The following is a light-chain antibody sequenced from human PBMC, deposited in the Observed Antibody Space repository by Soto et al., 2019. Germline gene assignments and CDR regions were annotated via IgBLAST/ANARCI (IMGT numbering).Light chain of an antibody. CDR1: QCVSSN. J-gene: IGKJ5*01. CDR3: QQYNNWPPIT. Sequence: EIVMTQSPATLSVSPGQRATLSCRASQCVSSNLACYQQTAGPSPRLGIYGASTRATGIPARFCGSGSGTEFTLTISSLQSEEFAVYYCQQYNNWPPITFGQGTRLEIK. V-gene: IGKV3-15*01. CDR2: GAS.